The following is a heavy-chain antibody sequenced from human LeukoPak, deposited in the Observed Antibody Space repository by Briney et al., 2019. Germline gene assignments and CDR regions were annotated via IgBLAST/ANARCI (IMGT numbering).Heavy chain of an antibody. V-gene: IGHV4-30-4*01. CDR3: ARDMRPNGWYFDL. Sequence: PSQTLSLTCTVSGGSISSGDYYWSWLRQPPGKGLEWIGYIYYSGSTYYNPSLKSRVTISVDTSKNQFSLNLTSVTAADTAVYYCARDMRPNGWYFDLWGRGTLVTVSS. CDR1: GGSISSGDYY. D-gene: IGHD1-1*01. J-gene: IGHJ2*01. CDR2: IYYSGST.